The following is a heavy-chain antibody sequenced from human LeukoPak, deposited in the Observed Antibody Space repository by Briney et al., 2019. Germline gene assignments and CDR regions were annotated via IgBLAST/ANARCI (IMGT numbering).Heavy chain of an antibody. CDR3: ARIDCSGGSCYSFH. D-gene: IGHD2-15*01. J-gene: IGHJ4*02. Sequence: GGSLRLSCAASGFTFSSYSMNWVCQAPGKGLEWVSSISSSSSYIYYADSVKGRFTISRDNAKNSLYLQMNSLRAEDTAVYYCARIDCSGGSCYSFHWGQGTLVTVSS. CDR1: GFTFSSYS. CDR2: ISSSSSYI. V-gene: IGHV3-21*01.